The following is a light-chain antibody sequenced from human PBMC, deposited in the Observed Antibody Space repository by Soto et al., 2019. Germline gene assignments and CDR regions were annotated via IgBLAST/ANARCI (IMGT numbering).Light chain of an antibody. J-gene: IGKJ2*02. CDR3: QQSYSNPRGT. V-gene: IGKV1-13*02. CDR1: QGISTL. Sequence: AIQLTQSPSSLSASVGDRVTITCRASQGISTLLAWYQQKPGKAPKVLIYESSLLQSGVPSRFSGSGSGTDFTLTISSLQPEDFATYYCQQSYSNPRGTFGQGTKLEIK. CDR2: ESS.